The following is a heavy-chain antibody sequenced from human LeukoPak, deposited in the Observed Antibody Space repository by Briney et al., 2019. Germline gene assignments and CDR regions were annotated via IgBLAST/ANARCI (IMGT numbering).Heavy chain of an antibody. CDR2: ISGSGGST. Sequence: GGTLRLSCAASGFSFSSYGMNWVRQAPGKGLEWVSVISGSGGSTYYADSVKGRFTISRDNSKNTLYLQMNSLRAEDTAVYYCAKEGPLLRREGYYFDSWGQGTLVTVSS. D-gene: IGHD3-22*01. CDR1: GFSFSSYG. J-gene: IGHJ4*02. CDR3: AKEGPLLRREGYYFDS. V-gene: IGHV3-23*01.